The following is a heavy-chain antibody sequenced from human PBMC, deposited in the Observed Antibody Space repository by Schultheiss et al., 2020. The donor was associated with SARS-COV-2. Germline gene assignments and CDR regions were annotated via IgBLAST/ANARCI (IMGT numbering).Heavy chain of an antibody. J-gene: IGHJ5*02. CDR1: GYTFTSYA. CDR2: SNAGNGNT. CDR3: ARDSYYGSGWFDP. D-gene: IGHD3-10*01. Sequence: SVKVSCKASGYTFTSYAMHWVRQAPGQRLEWMGWSNAGNGNTKYSQEFQGRVTITRDTSASTAYMELSSLRSEDTAVYYCARDSYYGSGWFDPWGQGTLVTVSS. V-gene: IGHV1-3*01.